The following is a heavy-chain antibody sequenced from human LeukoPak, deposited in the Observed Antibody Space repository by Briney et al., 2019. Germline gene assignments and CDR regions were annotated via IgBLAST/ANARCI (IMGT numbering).Heavy chain of an antibody. CDR3: AREGISDDSSGYYLYYFDY. V-gene: IGHV1-18*01. Sequence: GASVKVSCKASGYTFTSYGISWVRQAPGQGLEWMGWISAYNGNTNYAQKLQGRVTMTTDTSTSTAYMELRSLRSDDTAVYYCAREGISDDSSGYYLYYFDYWGQGTLVTVSS. D-gene: IGHD3-22*01. CDR2: ISAYNGNT. J-gene: IGHJ4*02. CDR1: GYTFTSYG.